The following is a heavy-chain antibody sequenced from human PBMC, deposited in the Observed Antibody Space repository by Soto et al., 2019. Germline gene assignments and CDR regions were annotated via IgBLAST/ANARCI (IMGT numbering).Heavy chain of an antibody. D-gene: IGHD3-3*01. J-gene: IGHJ6*02. CDR1: GYIFNTYG. CDR3: ARIALRDDFWPTAYYGMDV. V-gene: IGHV1-18*01. Sequence: ASVKVSCKASGYIFNTYGITWVRQAPGQGLEWMGWISAYDGKTDSAQKFQGRVTMTTDTSTTTAYMELRSLRSDDTAVYYCARIALRDDFWPTAYYGMDVWGQGTTVTVSS. CDR2: ISAYDGKT.